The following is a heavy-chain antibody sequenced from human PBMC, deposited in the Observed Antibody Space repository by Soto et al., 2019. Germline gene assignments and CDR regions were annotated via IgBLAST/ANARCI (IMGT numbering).Heavy chain of an antibody. V-gene: IGHV3-33*06. CDR3: AKDRGGGAVVPDY. J-gene: IGHJ4*02. Sequence: QVQLVESGGGVVQPGRSLRLSCAASGFSFTTYGMHWVRQAPGEGLEWVAVIWYDGSNKYYADSVKGRFTISRDTSKKTLYMKRNSRRAEETAVYYWAKDRGGGAVVPDYWGQGTLVTVSS. D-gene: IGHD2-21*01. CDR1: GFSFTTYG. CDR2: IWYDGSNK.